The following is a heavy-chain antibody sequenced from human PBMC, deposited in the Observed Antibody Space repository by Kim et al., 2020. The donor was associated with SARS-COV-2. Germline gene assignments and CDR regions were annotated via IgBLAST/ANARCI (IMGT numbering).Heavy chain of an antibody. V-gene: IGHV4-34*01. D-gene: IGHD2-15*01. CDR3: ARGRPDVYCSGGSCYGRYYFDY. CDR1: GGSFSGYY. J-gene: IGHJ4*02. CDR2: INHSGST. Sequence: SETLSLTCAVYGGSFSGYYWSWIRQPPGKGLEWIGEINHSGSTNYNPSLKSRVTISVDTSKNQFSLKLSSVTAADTAVYYCARGRPDVYCSGGSCYGRYYFDYWGQGTLVTVSS.